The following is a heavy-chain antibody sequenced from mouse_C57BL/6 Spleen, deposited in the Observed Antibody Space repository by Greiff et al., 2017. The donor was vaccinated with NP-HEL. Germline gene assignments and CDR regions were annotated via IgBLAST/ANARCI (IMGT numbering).Heavy chain of an antibody. CDR1: GYTFTSYW. CDR2: IYPGSGST. J-gene: IGHJ3*01. CDR3: ARGEYDSAWFAY. Sequence: QVQLQQSGAELVKPGASVKMSCKASGYTFTSYWITWVKQRPGQGLEWIGDIYPGSGSTNYNEKFKSKASLTVDTSSSTAYMQLSSLTSEDSAVYYCARGEYDSAWFAYWGQGTLVTVSA. D-gene: IGHD2-4*01. V-gene: IGHV1-55*01.